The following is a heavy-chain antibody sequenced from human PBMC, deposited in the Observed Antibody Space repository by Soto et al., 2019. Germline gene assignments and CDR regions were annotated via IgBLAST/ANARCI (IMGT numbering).Heavy chain of an antibody. V-gene: IGHV4-34*01. Sequence: PPETLSLTCGVYGGSVNGYYWNGIRQPPGQGLEWIGEINHTGGTHYNPSLKSRVTMSVDTSKNQFSLRLSSVTAADTAIYYCATLRTGCGLLIPPFDPWGQGNHVTVFS. CDR3: ATLRTGCGLLIPPFDP. CDR1: GGSVNGYY. J-gene: IGHJ5*02. D-gene: IGHD2-21*01. CDR2: INHTGGT.